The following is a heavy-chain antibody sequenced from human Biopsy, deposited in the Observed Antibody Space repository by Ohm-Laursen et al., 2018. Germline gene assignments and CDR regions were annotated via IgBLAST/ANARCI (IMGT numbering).Heavy chain of an antibody. V-gene: IGHV4-34*01. J-gene: IGHJ3*01. Sequence: GTLSLTCTVDGGSFSGYDWTWIRQPPGRGLEWVGEFSHTGTTIYNPSLKSRLTISVDKSKNHFSLRLTSVTAADTATYFCARGPYGDNAGAFDVWGQGTVVTVSS. CDR3: ARGPYGDNAGAFDV. D-gene: IGHD4/OR15-4a*01. CDR1: GGSFSGYD. CDR2: FSHTGTT.